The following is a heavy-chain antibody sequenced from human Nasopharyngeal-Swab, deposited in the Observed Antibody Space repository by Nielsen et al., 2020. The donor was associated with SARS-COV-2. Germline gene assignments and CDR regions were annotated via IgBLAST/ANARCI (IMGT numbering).Heavy chain of an antibody. Sequence: VSVKVSCKVSGYTLTELSMHWVRQAPGKGLEWMGGFDPEDGETIYAQKFQGRVTMTEDTSTDTAYMELSSLRSEDTAVYYCATADPAGSPSVWFDYWGQGTLVTVSS. CDR1: GYTLTELS. D-gene: IGHD1-14*01. CDR2: FDPEDGET. CDR3: ATADPAGSPSVWFDY. J-gene: IGHJ4*02. V-gene: IGHV1-24*01.